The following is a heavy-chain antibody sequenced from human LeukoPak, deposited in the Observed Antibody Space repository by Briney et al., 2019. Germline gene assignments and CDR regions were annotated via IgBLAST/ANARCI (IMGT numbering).Heavy chain of an antibody. V-gene: IGHV1-3*01. Sequence: ASVKVSCKASGYTFTSYAMHWVRQAPGQRLEWMGWINAGNGNTKYSQKFQGRVTITRDTSASTAYMELSSLRSEDTAVYYCARFPIAVAGTDAFGIWGQGTMVTVSS. CDR1: GYTFTSYA. J-gene: IGHJ3*02. CDR3: ARFPIAVAGTDAFGI. D-gene: IGHD6-19*01. CDR2: INAGNGNT.